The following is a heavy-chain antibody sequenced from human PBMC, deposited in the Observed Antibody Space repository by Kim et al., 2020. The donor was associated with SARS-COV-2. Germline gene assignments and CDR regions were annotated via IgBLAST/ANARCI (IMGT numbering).Heavy chain of an antibody. CDR1: GYSFTSYW. V-gene: IGHV5-51*01. D-gene: IGHD2-2*02. CDR2: IYPGDSDT. Sequence: GESLKISCKGSGYSFTSYWIGWVRQMPGKGLEWMGIIYPGDSDTRYSPSFQGQVTISADKSISTAYLQWSSLKASDTAMYYCARGDCSSTSCYRTYNWFDPWGRGTLVTVSS. CDR3: ARGDCSSTSCYRTYNWFDP. J-gene: IGHJ5*02.